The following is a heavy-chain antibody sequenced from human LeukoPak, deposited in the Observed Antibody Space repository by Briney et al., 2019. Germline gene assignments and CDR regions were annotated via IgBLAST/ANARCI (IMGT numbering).Heavy chain of an antibody. Sequence: GGSLRLSCAASGFTFSSYWMNWVRQAPGKGLVWVSRIARDGSSTTYADSVKGRFSISRDNAKNTLYLQMSSLRVEDTAVYYCARGRPHGNDYWGQGTLVTVSS. CDR1: GFTFSSYW. CDR2: IARDGSST. J-gene: IGHJ4*02. D-gene: IGHD4-23*01. V-gene: IGHV3-74*01. CDR3: ARGRPHGNDY.